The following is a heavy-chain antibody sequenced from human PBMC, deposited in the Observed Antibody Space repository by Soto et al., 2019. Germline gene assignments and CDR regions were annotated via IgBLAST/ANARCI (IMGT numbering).Heavy chain of an antibody. CDR2: IGYDGNNK. D-gene: IGHD2-21*01. V-gene: IGHV3-33*01. CDR1: GFSFTTYG. J-gene: IGHJ3*02. CDR3: ARGGVTGIVVIFGSPLDI. Sequence: QVQLVESGGGWVQPGRSLRLSCEATGFSFTTYGMHWVRQAPGKGLDWVAVIGYDGNNKYYADSVEGRFTISRDNSKNTVYLQMKSLRGDDTAVYYCARGGVTGIVVIFGSPLDIWGQGTVVTVSS.